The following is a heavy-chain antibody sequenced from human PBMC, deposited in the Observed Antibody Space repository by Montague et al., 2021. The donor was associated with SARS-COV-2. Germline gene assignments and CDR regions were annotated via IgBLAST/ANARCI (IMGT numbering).Heavy chain of an antibody. Sequence: SLRLSCAASGFTVSSNYMSWVRQASGKGLEWVPALYTGDRIYYADSVKGRFTISRHNSKNTLYLQMNSLRTEDTAIYYCATMPDFDYWGQGTLVTVSS. V-gene: IGHV3-53*04. CDR3: ATMPDFDY. CDR2: LYTGDRI. CDR1: GFTVSSNY. J-gene: IGHJ4*02. D-gene: IGHD2-2*01.